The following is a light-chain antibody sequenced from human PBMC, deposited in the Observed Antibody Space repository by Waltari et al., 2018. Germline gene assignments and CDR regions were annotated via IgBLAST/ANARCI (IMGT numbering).Light chain of an antibody. Sequence: QSALTQPASVSGSPGQSITISCTGTSGDVGGLKFVSWYQQYAGKAPKLIIFDVSNRPSGVSTRFSGSKSGNTASLTISGLQAEDGAYYVCSSDTSSRSRVFGGGTKVTV. CDR1: SGDVGGLKF. CDR3: SSDTSSRSRV. V-gene: IGLV2-14*03. CDR2: DVS. J-gene: IGLJ3*02.